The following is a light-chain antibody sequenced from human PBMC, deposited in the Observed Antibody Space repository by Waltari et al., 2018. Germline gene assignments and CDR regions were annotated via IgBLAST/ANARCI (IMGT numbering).Light chain of an antibody. Sequence: QTVVPRGASLSETPGGTVTLPCALPSGSLLRTSYPAWYQQTPGQPPRTLVYKGISRSSGVPDRFSGSILGNTAALTITGAQADDESDYYCSMYMGSGVWVFGGGTKLTVL. CDR1: SGSLLRTSY. J-gene: IGLJ3*02. CDR3: SMYMGSGVWV. CDR2: KGI. V-gene: IGLV8-61*01.